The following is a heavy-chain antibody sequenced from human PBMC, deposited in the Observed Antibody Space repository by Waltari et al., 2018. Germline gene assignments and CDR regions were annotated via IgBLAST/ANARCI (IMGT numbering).Heavy chain of an antibody. V-gene: IGHV3-23*01. D-gene: IGHD3-16*01. CDR1: GFTCSTYP. CDR2: RGAGGSG. J-gene: IGHJ4*02. CDR3: ARDRRAPHDAVPAEDY. Sequence: EVQLLESGGGLEQPGRSLRLPCAASGFTCSTYPMTWVSRSPGKGLEGVAGRGAGGSGYSADSVEGRFDKSRDRAQSTLALQTNSLRVDDAAVYYVARDRRAPHDAVPAEDYWSEGNLLTVSS.